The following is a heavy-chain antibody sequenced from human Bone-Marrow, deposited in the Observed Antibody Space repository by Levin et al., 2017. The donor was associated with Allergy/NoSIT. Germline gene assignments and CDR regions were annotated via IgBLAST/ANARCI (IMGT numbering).Heavy chain of an antibody. D-gene: IGHD2-8*01. Sequence: SGGSLRLSCKGSGYSFSNYWIGWVRQMPGKGLEWMGIIYPDDSDTTYSPAFQGQITISADRSISTAYLQWSSLKASDTAMSYCGRIDGVEWYFDLWGHGTLVTVSS. J-gene: IGHJ2*01. CDR1: GYSFSNYW. CDR2: IYPDDSDT. CDR3: GRIDGVEWYFDL. V-gene: IGHV5-51*01.